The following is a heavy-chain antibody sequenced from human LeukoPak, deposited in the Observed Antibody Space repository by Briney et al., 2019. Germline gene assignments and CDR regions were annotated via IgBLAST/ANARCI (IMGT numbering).Heavy chain of an antibody. CDR3: ATRLTDDAFDI. D-gene: IGHD1-20*01. V-gene: IGHV3-48*04. CDR2: ISGSSSSM. Sequence: GGSLRLSCAASGFTFSTYSMNWVRQAPGKGLEWVSYISGSSSSMYYADSVQGRFTISRDNAKNSLYLQMNSLRAEDTAVHYCATRLTDDAFDIWGQGTMVTVSS. CDR1: GFTFSTYS. J-gene: IGHJ3*02.